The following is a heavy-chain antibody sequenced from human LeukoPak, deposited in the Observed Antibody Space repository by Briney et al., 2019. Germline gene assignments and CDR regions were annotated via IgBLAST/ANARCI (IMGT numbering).Heavy chain of an antibody. CDR1: GITVSSDY. CDR3: ARGLTLRASFDY. CDR2: IYGGGST. V-gene: IGHV3-66*01. D-gene: IGHD3-10*01. Sequence: PGGSLRLSCAASGITVSSDYISWVRQAPGKGLEWVSVIYGGGSTYHVDSVKGRFNLSRDNSKNTVYLQMNSLRAEDTAVYYCARGLTLRASFDYWGQGTLVTVSS. J-gene: IGHJ4*02.